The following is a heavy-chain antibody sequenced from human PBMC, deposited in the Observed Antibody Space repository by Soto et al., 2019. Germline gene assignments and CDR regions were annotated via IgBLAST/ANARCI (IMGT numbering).Heavy chain of an antibody. D-gene: IGHD3-16*01. CDR3: ARDGWGSNWYFDL. J-gene: IGHJ2*01. V-gene: IGHV3-30*03. CDR1: GVTFKDYG. CDR2: ISYDGKQT. Sequence: PGGSLILKCGAPGVTFKDYGMHWVRHAPGKGLEWVAVISYDGKQTYYADSVKGRFTISKDKSKRTLFLQMNSLRVDDTAVYYCARDGWGSNWYFDLWGRGTLVTVSS.